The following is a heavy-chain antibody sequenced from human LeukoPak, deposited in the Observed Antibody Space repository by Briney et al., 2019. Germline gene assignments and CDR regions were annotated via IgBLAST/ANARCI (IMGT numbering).Heavy chain of an antibody. CDR3: ARQVGDYYDSSGYSLD. D-gene: IGHD3-22*01. J-gene: IGHJ4*02. CDR1: GYNFTNHW. CDR2: IYPGDSDT. Sequence: GESLKISCKGSGYNFTNHWIGWVRQMPGKGLEWMGIIYPGDSDTRYSPSFQGQVTISADKSISTAYLQWSSLKASDTAMYYCARQVGDYYDSSGYSLDWGQGTLVTVSS. V-gene: IGHV5-51*01.